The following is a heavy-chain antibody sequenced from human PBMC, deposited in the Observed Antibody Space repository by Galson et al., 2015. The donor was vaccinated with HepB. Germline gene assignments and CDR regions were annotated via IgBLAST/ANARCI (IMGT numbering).Heavy chain of an antibody. Sequence: SVKVSCKASGYTFTSYAMHWVRQAPGQRLEWMGWINAGNGNTKYSQKFQGRVTITRDTSASTAYMELSSLRSEDTAVYYCARSRIKQQLVTVVWFDPWGQGTLVTVSS. V-gene: IGHV1-3*01. CDR3: ARSRIKQQLVTVVWFDP. J-gene: IGHJ5*02. CDR2: INAGNGNT. CDR1: GYTFTSYA. D-gene: IGHD6-13*01.